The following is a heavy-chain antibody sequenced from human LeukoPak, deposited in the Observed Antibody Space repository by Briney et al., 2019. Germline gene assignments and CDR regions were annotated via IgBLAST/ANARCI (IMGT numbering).Heavy chain of an antibody. V-gene: IGHV3-21*06. CDR3: ARDPSAVPTAVNWFDP. Sequence: PGGSLRLSCVASGFSFSSYSMNWVRQAPGKGLAWVSSISSTSTYIYYTDSVKGRFTISRDNAKNSLYLQMDSLRAEDTAVYYCARDPSAVPTAVNWFDPWGQGTLVTVSS. CDR1: GFSFSSYS. D-gene: IGHD2-2*01. J-gene: IGHJ5*02. CDR2: ISSTSTYI.